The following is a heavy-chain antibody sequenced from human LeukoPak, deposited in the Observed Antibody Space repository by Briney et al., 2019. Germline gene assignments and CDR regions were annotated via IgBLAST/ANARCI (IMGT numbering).Heavy chain of an antibody. Sequence: GGSLRLSCAASGFTVSSNYMSWVRQAPGKGLEWVSVIYSGGSTYYADSVKGRFTISRDNSKNTLYLQMNSLRAEDTAVYYCARDSYPSTWYTVTTFHYYFDYWGQGTLVTVSS. D-gene: IGHD4-17*01. CDR3: ARDSYPSTWYTVTTFHYYFDY. J-gene: IGHJ4*02. CDR1: GFTVSSNY. CDR2: IYSGGST. V-gene: IGHV3-66*01.